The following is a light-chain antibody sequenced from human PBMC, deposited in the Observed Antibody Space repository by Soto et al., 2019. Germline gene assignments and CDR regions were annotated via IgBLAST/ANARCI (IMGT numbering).Light chain of an antibody. J-gene: IGKJ2*01. CDR1: SSSKW. CDR3: QHTTDFT. Sequence: DIQMTQSPSTLAASVGDTVTMTCRSSSKWLSWYQKKPGKAPKLLIYDVSNLERGVPPRFSGSTSGAESTLTITGLQPDDLGTYYCQHTTDFTFGQGTKVDI. CDR2: DVS. V-gene: IGKV1-5*01.